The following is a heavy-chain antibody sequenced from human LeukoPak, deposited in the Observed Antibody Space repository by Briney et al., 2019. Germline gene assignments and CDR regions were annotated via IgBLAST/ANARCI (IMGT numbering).Heavy chain of an antibody. CDR1: GGSISYQY. J-gene: IGHJ5*01. V-gene: IGHV4-59*11. D-gene: IGHD4-17*01. CDR2: SYYSGST. Sequence: SETLSLTCTVSGGSISYQYWAWIRQPPGKRLEWIGYSYYSGSTTYSPSLKSRVTTSVDTSNNLFSLELRSVSAADTAAYYCARGRGDYKSPNCFDSWGQGILVTVSS. CDR3: ARGRGDYKSPNCFDS.